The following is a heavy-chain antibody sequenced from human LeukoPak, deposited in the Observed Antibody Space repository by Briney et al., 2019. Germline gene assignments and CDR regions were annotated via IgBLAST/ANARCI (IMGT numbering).Heavy chain of an antibody. CDR2: IRYDGNNQ. D-gene: IGHD1-26*01. V-gene: IGHV3-30*02. Sequence: PGGSLRLSCAASGFTFSTYGMHWVRQAPGKGLEWVTFIRYDGNNQNYADSVKGRFTISRDNSKNMLYLQMNSLRAEDTAVYYCARGGSYLSAFDIWGQGTMVTVSS. J-gene: IGHJ3*02. CDR1: GFTFSTYG. CDR3: ARGGSYLSAFDI.